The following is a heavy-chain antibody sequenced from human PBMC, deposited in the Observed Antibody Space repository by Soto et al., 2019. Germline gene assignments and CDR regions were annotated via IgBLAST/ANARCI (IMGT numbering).Heavy chain of an antibody. J-gene: IGHJ4*02. CDR1: GFTCSDYY. D-gene: IGHD3-3*01. CDR2: ISSSGSTI. V-gene: IGHV3-11*01. CDR3: ARDQGSYDFWSGYLPY. Sequence: GGSLRLSCAASGFTCSDYYMSWIRQAPGKGLEWVSYISSSGSTIYYADSVKGRFTISRDNAKNSLYLQMNSLRAEDTAVYYCARDQGSYDFWSGYLPYWGQGTLVTVSS.